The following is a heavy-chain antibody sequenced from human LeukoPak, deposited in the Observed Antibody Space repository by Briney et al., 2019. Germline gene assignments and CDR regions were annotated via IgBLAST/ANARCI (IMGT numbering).Heavy chain of an antibody. CDR1: GYRFTDYF. V-gene: IGHV1-2*02. CDR3: ATPTERLLPDY. CDR2: INPNSGDT. Sequence: ASVKVSCKASGYRFTDYFMHWVRQAPGQGLEWMGWINPNSGDTDYAQKFQGRDTLTRDASIGTACMELTRLRSDDTAVYYCATPTERLLPDYWGQGTLVTVSS. D-gene: IGHD2-15*01. J-gene: IGHJ4*02.